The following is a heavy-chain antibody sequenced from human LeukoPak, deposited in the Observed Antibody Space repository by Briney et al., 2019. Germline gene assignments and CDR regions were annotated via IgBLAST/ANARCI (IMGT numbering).Heavy chain of an antibody. CDR3: ARLPSDYMDV. J-gene: IGHJ6*03. V-gene: IGHV4-4*09. CDR2: INSGGTS. Sequence: SETLSLTCTVSGGSISSDYWNWIRQPPGKGLEWVGYINSGGTSNYNPSLGSRVTMSVNTSKNQSNLRLSSVTAADTAVYYCARLPSDYMDVWGKGTTVTVSS. CDR1: GGSISSDY.